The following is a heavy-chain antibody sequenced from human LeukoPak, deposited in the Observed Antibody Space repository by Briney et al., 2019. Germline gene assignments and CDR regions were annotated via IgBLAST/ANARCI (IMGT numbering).Heavy chain of an antibody. D-gene: IGHD3-10*01. J-gene: IGHJ4*02. CDR3: ARDRYYGSGSYYHVYYFDY. Sequence: GESLKISCKGSGYSFTSYWIGWVRQMPGKGLEWMGIIYPGDSDTRYSPSFQGQVTISADKSISTAYLQWSSLKASDTAMYYCARDRYYGSGSYYHVYYFDYWGQGTLVTVSS. CDR1: GYSFTSYW. V-gene: IGHV5-51*01. CDR2: IYPGDSDT.